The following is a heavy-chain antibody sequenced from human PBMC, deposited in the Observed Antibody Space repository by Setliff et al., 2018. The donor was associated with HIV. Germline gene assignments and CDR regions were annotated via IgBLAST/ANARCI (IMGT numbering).Heavy chain of an antibody. CDR1: GYTFTTYD. J-gene: IGHJ4*02. Sequence: ASVKVSCKSSGYTFTTYDINWVRQATGQGLEWMGWMNPNSGNTGYAQKFQGRVTMTRHTSTSTAYMQLSSLRSEDTAVYYCARVVPDYGDYYFDYWGQGTLVTVSS. D-gene: IGHD4-17*01. V-gene: IGHV1-8*02. CDR3: ARVVPDYGDYYFDY. CDR2: MNPNSGNT.